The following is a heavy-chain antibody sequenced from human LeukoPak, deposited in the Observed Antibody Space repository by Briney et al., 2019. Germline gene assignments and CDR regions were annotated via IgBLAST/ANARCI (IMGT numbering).Heavy chain of an antibody. V-gene: IGHV4-59*08. CDR1: GGSISTDY. CDR3: ARHISSGGTYAHFDY. Sequence: SETLSLTCTASGGSISTDYWSWIRQPPGKGLEWIGYIHYNGITNYNPSLKTRVTMSLDTSKNQVSLNLNSVTAADTAVYYCARHISSGGTYAHFDYWGQGTLVTVSS. D-gene: IGHD1-26*01. J-gene: IGHJ4*02. CDR2: IHYNGIT.